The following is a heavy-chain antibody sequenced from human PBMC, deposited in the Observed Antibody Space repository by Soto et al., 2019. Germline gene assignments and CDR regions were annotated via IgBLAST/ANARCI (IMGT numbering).Heavy chain of an antibody. CDR1: GFTFSSYW. Sequence: EVQLMESGGGLVQPGGSLRLSCAASGFTFSSYWMHWVRQAPGEGLVWVSRINTDGSTRSYADSVKGRFTISRDNAKNTLFLQMNSLRPEDTAVYYCARVAYGAYHFDYWGQGTLVT. CDR3: ARVAYGAYHFDY. D-gene: IGHD2-21*01. J-gene: IGHJ4*02. CDR2: INTDGSTR. V-gene: IGHV3-74*01.